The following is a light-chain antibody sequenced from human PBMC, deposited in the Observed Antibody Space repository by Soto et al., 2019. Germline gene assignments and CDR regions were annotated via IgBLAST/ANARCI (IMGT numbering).Light chain of an antibody. Sequence: EVVLTQSPDTVSLSPVERATLSFMASQNFGSSYLAWYQQKRGQAPRFLIYGASSRATGIPDRFSGSGSGTDFTLTISRLEPEDFATYYCQQSYSTITFGQGTRLEIK. J-gene: IGKJ5*01. CDR1: QNFGSSY. CDR2: GAS. V-gene: IGKV3-20*01. CDR3: QQSYSTIT.